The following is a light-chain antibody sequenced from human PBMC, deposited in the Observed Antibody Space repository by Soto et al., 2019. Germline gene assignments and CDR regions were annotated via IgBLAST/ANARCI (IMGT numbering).Light chain of an antibody. V-gene: IGKV1-9*01. J-gene: IGKJ4*01. CDR3: QQLSRYPLT. CDR2: SAS. CDR1: QALSNY. Sequence: DIQLTQSPSVLPASVGDTVTITCRASQALSNYLAWYQQKPGKAPDLLIYSASTLQSGVPSRFSGSGSETEFSLTIRALQPEDFATYYCQQLSRYPLTFGGGTKVDIK.